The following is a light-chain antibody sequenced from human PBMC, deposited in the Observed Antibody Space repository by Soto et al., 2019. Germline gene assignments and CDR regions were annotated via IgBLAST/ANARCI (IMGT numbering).Light chain of an antibody. V-gene: IGKV1-9*01. J-gene: IGKJ4*01. CDR2: VAS. CDR1: QGISSY. CDR3: QQLNSFPFT. Sequence: IQLTQSPSSLSASVGDRVTITCRASQGISSYLAWYQQKSGKAPKLLIYVASTLQSGVPSRFSGSGSGTGFTLTISSLQPEDFATYYCQQLNSFPFTFGGGTKVEIK.